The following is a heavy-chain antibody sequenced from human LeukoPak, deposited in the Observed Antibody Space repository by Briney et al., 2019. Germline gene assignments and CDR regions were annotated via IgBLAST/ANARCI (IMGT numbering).Heavy chain of an antibody. D-gene: IGHD6-19*01. CDR3: AGLSIAVAGNNAFDI. Sequence: GGSLRLSCAASGFTFSSYSMNWVRQAPGKGLEWVSSISSSSSYIYYADSVKGRFTISRDNAKNSLYLQMNSLRAEDTAVYYCAGLSIAVAGNNAFDIWGQGTMVTVSS. V-gene: IGHV3-21*04. CDR2: ISSSSSYI. CDR1: GFTFSSYS. J-gene: IGHJ3*02.